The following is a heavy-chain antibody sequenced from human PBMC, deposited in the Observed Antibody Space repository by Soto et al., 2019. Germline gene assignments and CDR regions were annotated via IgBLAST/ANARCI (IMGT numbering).Heavy chain of an antibody. CDR2: ISSSSSTI. CDR3: ARVGQQLARGVTGPDP. J-gene: IGHJ5*02. D-gene: IGHD6-13*01. V-gene: IGHV3-48*02. CDR1: GFTFRSYS. Sequence: EVQLVESGGGLVQPGGSLRLSCAASGFTFRSYSMNWVGQAPGKGLEWVSYISSSSSTIYYADSVKGRFTISRDNAKNSLYLQMNSLRDEDTAVYYCARVGQQLARGVTGPDPWGQGTLVTVSS.